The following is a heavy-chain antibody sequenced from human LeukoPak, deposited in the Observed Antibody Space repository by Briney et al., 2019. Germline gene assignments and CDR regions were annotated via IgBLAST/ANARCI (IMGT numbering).Heavy chain of an antibody. CDR3: AREFGSSSWSGRKNYYYMDV. CDR2: IRSKANSYAT. V-gene: IGHV3-73*01. D-gene: IGHD6-13*01. Sequence: GGSLRLSCTASGFTFSGSAMHWVRQASGKGLEWVGRIRSKANSYATAYAASVKGRFTISRDDSKNTAYLQMNSLKTEDTAVYYCAREFGSSSWSGRKNYYYMDVWGKGTTVTISS. J-gene: IGHJ6*03. CDR1: GFTFSGSA.